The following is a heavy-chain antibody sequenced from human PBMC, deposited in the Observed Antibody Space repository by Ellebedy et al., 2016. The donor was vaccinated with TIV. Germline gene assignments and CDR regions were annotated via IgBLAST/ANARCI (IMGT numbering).Heavy chain of an antibody. J-gene: IGHJ5*02. Sequence: GESLEISCAASGFTFHSYGMHWVRQAPGKGLEWVTFIRYDGSDKYYADSVKGRFTVSRDNSKNTLTLQMSSLRLEDTAVYYCAKVLFAFGEFESPFDPWGQGTLVIVSS. CDR1: GFTFHSYG. CDR3: AKVLFAFGEFESPFDP. CDR2: IRYDGSDK. V-gene: IGHV3-30*02. D-gene: IGHD3-10*01.